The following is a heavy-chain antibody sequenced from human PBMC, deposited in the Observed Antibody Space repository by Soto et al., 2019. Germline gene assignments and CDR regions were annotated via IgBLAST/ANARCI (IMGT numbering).Heavy chain of an antibody. V-gene: IGHV5-51*01. Sequence: PGESLKISCKGSGYSFTSYWIGWVRQMPGKGLEWMGIIYPGDSDTRYSPSFQGQVTISADKSISTAYLQWSSLKASDTAMYYCARQVMGGSYCSSTSCHTLYYFDYWGQGTLVTVSS. J-gene: IGHJ4*02. CDR1: GYSFTSYW. CDR2: IYPGDSDT. CDR3: ARQVMGGSYCSSTSCHTLYYFDY. D-gene: IGHD2-2*02.